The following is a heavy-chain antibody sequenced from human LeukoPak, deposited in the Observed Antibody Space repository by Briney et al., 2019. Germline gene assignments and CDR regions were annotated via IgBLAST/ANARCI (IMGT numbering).Heavy chain of an antibody. J-gene: IGHJ3*02. CDR3: ARRYYDTTGYAFDI. CDR2: VGRDGSI. Sequence: GGSLRLPCVASGFTFNTYTMNWVRQAPGKGLEWISCVGRDGSIHYADSVKGRITISRDNAKNSLFLQMNSLRAEDTAIYYCARRYYDTTGYAFDIWGQGTMVTVSS. D-gene: IGHD3-22*01. CDR1: GFTFNTYT. V-gene: IGHV3-21*01.